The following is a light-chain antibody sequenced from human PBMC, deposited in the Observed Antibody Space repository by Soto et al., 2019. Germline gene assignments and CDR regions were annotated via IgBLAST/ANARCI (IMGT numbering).Light chain of an antibody. CDR2: KAS. J-gene: IGKJ1*01. CDR1: QSISSW. CDR3: QQYNSYWT. Sequence: DIQMTQSHSTLSASVGDRVTITCRASQSISSWLAWYQQKPGKAPKLLIYKASSLESGVHSRFSGSGSGTEFTLSISSLQPDDFATYYCQQYNSYWTFGQGTKVEIK. V-gene: IGKV1-5*03.